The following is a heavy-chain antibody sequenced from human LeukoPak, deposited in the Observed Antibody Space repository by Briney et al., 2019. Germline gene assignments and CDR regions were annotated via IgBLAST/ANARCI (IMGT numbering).Heavy chain of an antibody. Sequence: SETLSLTCTVSGGSISSYYWSWIRQPPGKGLEWFGYIYYSGSTNYNPSLKSRVTISVDTSKNQFSLKLSSVTAADTAVYYCARDGMATGFDYWGQGTLVTVSS. CDR1: GGSISSYY. V-gene: IGHV4-59*01. CDR3: ARDGMATGFDY. J-gene: IGHJ4*02. D-gene: IGHD5-24*01. CDR2: IYYSGST.